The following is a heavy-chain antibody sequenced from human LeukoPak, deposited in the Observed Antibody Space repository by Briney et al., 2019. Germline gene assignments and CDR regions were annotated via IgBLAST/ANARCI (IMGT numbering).Heavy chain of an antibody. CDR3: ARDGRWINYYDGSAPL. V-gene: IGHV3-21*01. CDR1: GFTFSSYS. D-gene: IGHD3-22*01. Sequence: PGGSLRLSCAASGFTFSSYSMNWVRQAPGKGLEWVSSISSSSSYIYYADSVKGRFTISRDNAKNSLYLQMNSLRVEDTAVYYCARDGRWINYYDGSAPLWGQGTLVTVSS. J-gene: IGHJ4*02. CDR2: ISSSSSYI.